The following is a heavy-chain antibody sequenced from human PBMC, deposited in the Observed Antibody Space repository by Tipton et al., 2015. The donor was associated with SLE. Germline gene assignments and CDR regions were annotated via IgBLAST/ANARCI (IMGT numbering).Heavy chain of an antibody. CDR1: GGSISSSSHY. D-gene: IGHD3-22*01. Sequence: TLSLTCTVSGGSISSSSHYWAWFRQPPGEGLEWIGEVSHSGNTNYNPSLKSRVTISVDTSKNQFSLKLSSVTAADTAVYYCARDEYRYDATGYHLLGHFDFWGQGTLVTVSS. CDR3: ARDEYRYDATGYHLLGHFDF. V-gene: IGHV4-39*07. J-gene: IGHJ4*02. CDR2: VSHSGNT.